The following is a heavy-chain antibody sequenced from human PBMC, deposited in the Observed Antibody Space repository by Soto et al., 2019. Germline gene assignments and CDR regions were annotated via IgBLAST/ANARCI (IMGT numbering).Heavy chain of an antibody. D-gene: IGHD3-22*01. CDR3: ARDDSRAYYYDAFDI. CDR2: SSGSGGST. V-gene: IGHV3-23*01. Sequence: GGSLRLSCAASGCTFSSYAMTWVRQAPGQGLEWVSVSSGSGGSTYYADSVKGRFTISRDNSKNTLYLQMNSLRAEDTAVYYCARDDSRAYYYDAFDIWGQGTMVTVSS. CDR1: GCTFSSYA. J-gene: IGHJ3*02.